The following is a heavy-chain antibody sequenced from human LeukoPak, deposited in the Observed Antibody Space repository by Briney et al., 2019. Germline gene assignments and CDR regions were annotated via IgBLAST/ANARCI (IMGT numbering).Heavy chain of an antibody. Sequence: GESLRISCKGSGYSFTTYWITWVRQMPGKGLEWMGRIDPTDCYTNYSPSFQGHVTISDDESISTAYLQWSSLKASDTAMYYCARQVYKHRIDYWGQGTLVTVSS. CDR3: ARQVYKHRIDY. D-gene: IGHD1-14*01. CDR1: GYSFTTYW. V-gene: IGHV5-10-1*01. CDR2: IDPTDCYT. J-gene: IGHJ4*02.